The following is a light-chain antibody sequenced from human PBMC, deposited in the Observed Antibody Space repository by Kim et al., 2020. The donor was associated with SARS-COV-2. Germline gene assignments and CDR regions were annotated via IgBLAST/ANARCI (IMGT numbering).Light chain of an antibody. J-gene: IGKJ5*01. CDR3: QQYNSYFT. CDR2: AAS. V-gene: IGKV1-16*02. CDR1: QGINKY. Sequence: SASVGDRVTSTGRARQGINKYVAWFQQKPGKAPKSLIYAASSLQSGVPSKFSGSGCGTDFTLTISSLQPEDFATYYCQQYNSYFTFGQGTRLEIK.